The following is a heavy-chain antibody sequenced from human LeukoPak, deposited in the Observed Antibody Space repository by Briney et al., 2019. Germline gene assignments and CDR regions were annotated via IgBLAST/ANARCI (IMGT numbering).Heavy chain of an antibody. CDR1: GYTFTCYY. Sequence: ASVKVSCKASGYTFTCYYMHWVRQAPGQGLEWMGIINPSGGSTSYAPKFQGRVTMTRDTSTSTVYMELSSLRSEDTAVYYCARDGAEDYFDYWGQGTLVTVSS. CDR3: ARDGAEDYFDY. V-gene: IGHV1-46*01. CDR2: INPSGGST. J-gene: IGHJ4*02.